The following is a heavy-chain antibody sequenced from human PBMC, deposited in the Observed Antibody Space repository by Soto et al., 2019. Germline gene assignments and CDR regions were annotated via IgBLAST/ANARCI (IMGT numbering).Heavy chain of an antibody. V-gene: IGHV4-34*01. J-gene: IGHJ6*03. Sequence: SETLSLTCAVYGGSFSGYYWSWIRQPPGKGLEWIGEINHSGSTNYNPSLTSRVTISVDTSKNQFSLKLSSVTAADTAVYYCAREVSTIPFHYYYYMDVWGKGTTVTVSS. CDR2: INHSGST. D-gene: IGHD5-12*01. CDR3: AREVSTIPFHYYYYMDV. CDR1: GGSFSGYY.